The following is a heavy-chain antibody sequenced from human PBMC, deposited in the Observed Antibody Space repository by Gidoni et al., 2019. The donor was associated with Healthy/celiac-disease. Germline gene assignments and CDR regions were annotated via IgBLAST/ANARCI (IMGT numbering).Heavy chain of an antibody. D-gene: IGHD6-19*01. Sequence: QVQLQESGPGLVKPSETLSLTCTVSGGSISSYYWSWIRQPAGKGLEWIGRIYTSGSTNYNPSLKSRVTMSVDTSKNQFSLKLSSVTAADTAVYYCARDTYSSGWYVSDGSYWYFDLWGRGTLVTVSS. V-gene: IGHV4-4*07. J-gene: IGHJ2*01. CDR2: IYTSGST. CDR1: GGSISSYY. CDR3: ARDTYSSGWYVSDGSYWYFDL.